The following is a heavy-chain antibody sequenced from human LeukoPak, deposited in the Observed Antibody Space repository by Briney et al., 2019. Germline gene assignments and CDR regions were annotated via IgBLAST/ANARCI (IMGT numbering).Heavy chain of an antibody. Sequence: SGALSLTSTVSGGSISSYYWSWIRQRPGKGLEGIGYIYYSGSTNYNPSLKSRVTISVDTSKNQFSLKLRSVTAADTAVYYCARFTGYMIEDSFDYWGQGTLVTVSS. V-gene: IGHV4-59*01. CDR2: IYYSGST. CDR3: ARFTGYMIEDSFDY. J-gene: IGHJ4*02. D-gene: IGHD3-22*01. CDR1: GGSISSYY.